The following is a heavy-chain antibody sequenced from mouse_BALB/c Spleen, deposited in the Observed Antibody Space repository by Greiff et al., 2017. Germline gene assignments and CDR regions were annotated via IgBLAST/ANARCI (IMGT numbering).Heavy chain of an antibody. CDR1: GFTFSDYY. V-gene: IGHV5-4*02. CDR3: AREGPYFDY. CDR2: ISDGGSYT. Sequence: EVQLVESGGGLVKPGGSLKLSCAASGFTFSDYYMYWVRQTPEKRLEWVATISDGGSYTYYPDSVKGRFTISRDNAKNNLYLQMSSLKSEDTAMYYCAREGPYFDYWGQGTTLTVSS. J-gene: IGHJ2*01.